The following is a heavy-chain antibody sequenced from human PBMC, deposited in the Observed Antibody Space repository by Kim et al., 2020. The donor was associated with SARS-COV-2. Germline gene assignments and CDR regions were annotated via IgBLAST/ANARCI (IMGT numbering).Heavy chain of an antibody. J-gene: IGHJ4*02. CDR3: ARGSMATYLH. CDR1: GAILSDYA. Sequence: ASVKVSCKASGAILSDYAIHWVRQAPEQGLEWMAWINTGDGDTKSSQKFQGRVTITRDTVANSVYMELSSLRSEDTAVYYCARGSMATYLHWGQGTLVTVS. V-gene: IGHV1-3*04. CDR2: INTGDGDT. D-gene: IGHD2-21*01.